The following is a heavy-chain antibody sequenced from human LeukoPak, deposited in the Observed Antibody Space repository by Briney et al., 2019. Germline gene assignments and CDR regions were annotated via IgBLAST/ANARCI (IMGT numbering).Heavy chain of an antibody. CDR2: ISSSGSTT. CDR3: ARDSNWSPDY. D-gene: IGHD1-20*01. V-gene: IGHV3-48*04. CDR1: GFTFSSYS. Sequence: GGSLRLSCAASGFTFSSYSMNWVRQAPGKGLEGVSYISSSGSTTHYADSVKGRFTISRDSAENSVYLQMNSLRAEDTAVYYCARDSNWSPDYWGQGTLLTVSS. J-gene: IGHJ4*02.